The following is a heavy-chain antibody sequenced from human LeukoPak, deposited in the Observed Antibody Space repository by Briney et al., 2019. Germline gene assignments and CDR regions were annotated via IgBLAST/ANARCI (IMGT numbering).Heavy chain of an antibody. Sequence: PGGSLRLSCAASGFTFSSYAMHWVRQAPGKGLEWVAVISYDGSNKYYADSVKGRFTISRDNSKNTLYLQMNSLRAEDTAVYFCARAFQYGSGTYPLSLWGLGTLVTVSS. CDR3: ARAFQYGSGTYPLSL. J-gene: IGHJ4*02. D-gene: IGHD3-10*01. CDR1: GFTFSSYA. V-gene: IGHV3-30*04. CDR2: ISYDGSNK.